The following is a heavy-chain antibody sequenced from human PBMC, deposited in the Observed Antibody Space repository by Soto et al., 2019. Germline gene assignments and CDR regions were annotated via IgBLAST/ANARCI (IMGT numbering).Heavy chain of an antibody. V-gene: IGHV1-18*01. J-gene: IGHJ5*02. CDR2: ISAYNGNT. CDR3: ARECYSSSSGLFIWFDR. CDR1: GYTFTSYG. Sequence: QVRLVQSGAEVKKPGASVKVSCKASGYTFTSYGISWVRQAPGQGLEWMGWISAYNGNTNYAQKFQGIVTMTTDTSTSTAYMELSSLRSDDTAVYYCARECYSSSSGLFIWFDRWGQGTLVTVSS. D-gene: IGHD6-6*01.